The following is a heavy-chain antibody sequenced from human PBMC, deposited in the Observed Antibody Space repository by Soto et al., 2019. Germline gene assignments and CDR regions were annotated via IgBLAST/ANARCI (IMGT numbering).Heavy chain of an antibody. J-gene: IGHJ4*02. D-gene: IGHD2-21*02. CDR3: ARGRVTALGDFDY. CDR1: GGTFSSYA. Sequence: SVKVSCKASGGTFSSYAISWVRQAPGQGLEWMGGTIPIFGTANYAQKFQGRVTITADKSTSTAYMELSSLRSEDTAVYYCARGRVTALGDFDYWGQGTLVTVSS. CDR2: TIPIFGTA. V-gene: IGHV1-69*06.